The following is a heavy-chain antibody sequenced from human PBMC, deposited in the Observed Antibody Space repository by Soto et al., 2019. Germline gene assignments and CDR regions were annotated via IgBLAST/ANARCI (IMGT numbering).Heavy chain of an antibody. CDR2: IYSGGNT. Sequence: EVQLVESGGGLVQPGGSLRLSCAASGFTVSSNYMSWVRQAPGKGLEWVSVIYSGGNTYYADSVKGRFTISRDNSKNTLYLQMNSLRAEDTVVYYCARDSTDTVSDYWGQGTLVTVSS. J-gene: IGHJ4*02. D-gene: IGHD4-17*01. V-gene: IGHV3-66*01. CDR3: ARDSTDTVSDY. CDR1: GFTVSSNY.